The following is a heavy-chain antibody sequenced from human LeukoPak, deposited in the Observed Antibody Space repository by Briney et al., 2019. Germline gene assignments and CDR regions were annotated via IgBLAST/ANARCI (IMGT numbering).Heavy chain of an antibody. Sequence: SETLSLTCAVYGGSFSGYYWSWIHQPPGKGLEWIGEINHSGSTNYNPSLKSRVTISVDTSKNQFSLKLSSVTAADTAVYYCARFDGASAFDIWGQGTMDTVSS. CDR1: GGSFSGYY. CDR3: ARFDGASAFDI. D-gene: IGHD3-10*01. V-gene: IGHV4-34*01. CDR2: INHSGST. J-gene: IGHJ3*02.